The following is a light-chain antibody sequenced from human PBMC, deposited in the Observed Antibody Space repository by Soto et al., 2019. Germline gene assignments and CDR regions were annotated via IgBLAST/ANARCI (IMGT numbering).Light chain of an antibody. Sequence: QSVLTQPPSVSEAPGQKVTISCSGSSSNIGNNYVSWYQQLPGTAPKLLIYDNNKRPSGIPDRFSGSKSGTSATLGITGLQTGDEADYYCGTWDSSLSGVVFGGGTNVTVL. CDR2: DNN. J-gene: IGLJ2*01. V-gene: IGLV1-51*01. CDR3: GTWDSSLSGVV. CDR1: SSNIGNNY.